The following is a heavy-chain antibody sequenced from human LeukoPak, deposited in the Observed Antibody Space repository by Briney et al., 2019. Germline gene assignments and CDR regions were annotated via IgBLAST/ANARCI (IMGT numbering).Heavy chain of an antibody. J-gene: IGHJ5*02. D-gene: IGHD1-26*01. CDR2: ISTSSGNT. CDR3: ARDLGFGGSYRFDP. V-gene: IGHV1-18*01. CDR1: GYTFTNFG. Sequence: GASVKVSCKASGYTFTNFGVSWVRQAPGQGLEWMGWISTSSGNTDYAPKFQARVTMTTDTSSTTAYMEVRSLRSDDAAVYYCARDLGFGGSYRFDPWGQGTLVTVSS.